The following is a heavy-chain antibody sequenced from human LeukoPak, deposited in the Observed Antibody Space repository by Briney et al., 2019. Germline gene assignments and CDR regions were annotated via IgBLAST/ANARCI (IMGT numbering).Heavy chain of an antibody. V-gene: IGHV3-7*01. CDR1: GFTFSSYW. J-gene: IGHJ5*02. CDR2: IKQDGSEK. Sequence: GGSLRLSCAASGFTFSSYWMSWARQAPGKGLEWVANIKQDGSEKYYVDSVKGRFTVSRDNAKNSLYLQMNSLRAEDTAVYYCARDLLGSSGWSNWFDPWGQGTLVTVSS. CDR3: ARDLLGSSGWSNWFDP. D-gene: IGHD6-19*01.